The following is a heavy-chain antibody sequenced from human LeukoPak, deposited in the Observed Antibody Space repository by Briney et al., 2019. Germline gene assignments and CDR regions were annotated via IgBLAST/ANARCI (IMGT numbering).Heavy chain of an antibody. D-gene: IGHD1-26*01. CDR1: GYTFTVCY. V-gene: IGHV1-2*06. Sequence: ASVTVSCKASGYTFTVCYMHWVRQAPGQGLEWMGRINPNSGGTNYAQKFQGRVTMTRDTSISTAYMELSRLRSDGTAVYYCARDIGYMDVWGKGTTVTVSS. J-gene: IGHJ6*03. CDR2: INPNSGGT. CDR3: ARDIGYMDV.